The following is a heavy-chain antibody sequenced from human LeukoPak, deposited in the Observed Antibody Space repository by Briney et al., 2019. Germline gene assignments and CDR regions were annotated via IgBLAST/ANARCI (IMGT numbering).Heavy chain of an antibody. J-gene: IGHJ5*02. V-gene: IGHV4-59*08. Sequence: PTETLSLTCSVSGHSISSSYGGSIRQPPGKGLERIGYIYYGGRPNYNPSLKSPVTISVATSKNPFSLKLSSVTAADTDVYYCASLTNWFDPWGQGTLVTVSS. CDR2: IYYGGRP. D-gene: IGHD4/OR15-4a*01. CDR3: ASLTNWFDP. CDR1: GHSISSSY.